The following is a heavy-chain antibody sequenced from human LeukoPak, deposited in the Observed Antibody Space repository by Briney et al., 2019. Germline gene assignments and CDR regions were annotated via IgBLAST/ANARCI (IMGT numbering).Heavy chain of an antibody. CDR2: VSNSGDYI. D-gene: IGHD1-26*01. J-gene: IGHJ4*02. CDR3: ASPGSYYESRDY. V-gene: IGHV3-21*06. Sequence: GGSLRLSCAASGFTFSSYSMNWVRQAPGKGLEWVSSVSNSGDYIHYADSVKGRFTISRDNSKNSLYLQMNSLRVEDTAVYYCASPGSYYESRDYWGQGTLVTVSS. CDR1: GFTFSSYS.